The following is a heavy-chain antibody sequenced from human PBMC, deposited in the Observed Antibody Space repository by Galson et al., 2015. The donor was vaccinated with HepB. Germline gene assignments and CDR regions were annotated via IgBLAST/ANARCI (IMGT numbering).Heavy chain of an antibody. CDR2: ISYDGSNK. CDR1: GFTFSSYG. D-gene: IGHD3-10*01. Sequence: SLRLSCAASGFTFSSYGMHWVRQAPGKGLEWVAVISYDGSNKYYADSVKGRFTISRDNSKNTLYLQMNSLRAEDTAVYYCAKERWFGELSFDYWGQGTLVTVSS. V-gene: IGHV3-30*18. J-gene: IGHJ4*02. CDR3: AKERWFGELSFDY.